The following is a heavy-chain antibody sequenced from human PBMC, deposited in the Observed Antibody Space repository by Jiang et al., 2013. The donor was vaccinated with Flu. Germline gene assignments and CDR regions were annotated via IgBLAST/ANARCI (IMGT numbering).Heavy chain of an antibody. V-gene: IGHV4-34*01. D-gene: IGHD1-26*01. CDR1: GGSFSGYY. CDR2: INHSGST. CDR3: AVGATYESFDY. Sequence: LLKPSETLSLTCAVYGGSFSGYYWSWIRQPPGKGLEWIGEINHSGSTNYNPSLKSRVTISVDTSKNQFSLKLSSVTAADTAVYYCAVGATYESFDYWGQGTLVTVSS. J-gene: IGHJ4*02.